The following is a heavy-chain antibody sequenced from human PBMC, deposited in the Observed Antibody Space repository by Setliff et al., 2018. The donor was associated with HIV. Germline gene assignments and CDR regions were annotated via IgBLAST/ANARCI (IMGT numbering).Heavy chain of an antibody. Sequence: GASVKVSCRASGNTFSSHYMHWVRQAPGKGFEWMGLINPSGDITSYAEKFQGRVTMTRDTSTSTVYMELRSLRSEDTAIYYCASKGGSGNYPDSDAFDIWGQGTLVTVSS. V-gene: IGHV1-46*01. CDR3: ASKGGSGNYPDSDAFDI. D-gene: IGHD3-10*01. CDR2: INPSGDIT. J-gene: IGHJ3*02. CDR1: GNTFSSHY.